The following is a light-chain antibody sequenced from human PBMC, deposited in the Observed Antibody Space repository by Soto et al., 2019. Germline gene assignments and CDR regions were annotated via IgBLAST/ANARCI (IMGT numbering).Light chain of an antibody. V-gene: IGLV1-51*01. CDR3: GTWDSSLSAGV. J-gene: IGLJ2*01. CDR1: SSNIGNNY. Sequence: QSVLTQPPSVSAAPXQKVTXXCSGSSSNIGNNYVSWYQQLPGTAPKLLIYDNNKRPSGIPDRFSGSKSGTSATLGITGLQTGDEADYYCGTWDSSLSAGVFGGGTQLTVL. CDR2: DNN.